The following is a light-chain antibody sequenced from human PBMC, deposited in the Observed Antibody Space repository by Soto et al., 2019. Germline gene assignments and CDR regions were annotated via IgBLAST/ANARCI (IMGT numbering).Light chain of an antibody. Sequence: EIVLTQSPGTLPLSPGEGATLSCRASQTMSSNYLAWYQQKPGQPPRLLIYGGSSRAAGIPDRFSGSGSGTDFTLTISRLEPEDFAVYYCQQYGSSRTFGQGTKVDIK. CDR1: QTMSSNY. V-gene: IGKV3-20*01. J-gene: IGKJ1*01. CDR3: QQYGSSRT. CDR2: GGS.